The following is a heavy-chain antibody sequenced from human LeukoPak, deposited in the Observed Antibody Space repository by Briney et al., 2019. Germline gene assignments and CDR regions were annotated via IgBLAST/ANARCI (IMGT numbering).Heavy chain of an antibody. Sequence: PSETLSLTCTVSGGSISSYYWSWTRQPTGKGLEWIGYIYYSGSTNYNPSLKSRVTISVDTSKNQFSLKLSSVTAADTAVYYCARVRDYDFWSGPDAYYFDYWGQGTLVTVSS. CDR1: GGSISSYY. D-gene: IGHD3-3*01. V-gene: IGHV4-59*01. CDR3: ARVRDYDFWSGPDAYYFDY. CDR2: IYYSGST. J-gene: IGHJ4*02.